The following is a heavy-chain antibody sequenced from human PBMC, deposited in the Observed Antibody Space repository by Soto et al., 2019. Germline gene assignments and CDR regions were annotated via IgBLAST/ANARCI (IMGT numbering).Heavy chain of an antibody. V-gene: IGHV3-23*01. CDR1: GFTFAGYA. CDR3: AKGSYFSGWTPSFDS. D-gene: IGHD6-19*01. J-gene: IGHJ4*02. CDR2: VSGDGDRT. Sequence: GGSLRLSCAASGFTFAGYAMNWVRQAPGKGLEWVSGVSGDGDRTDYADSVKGRFTISRDNSKNTLYLQMNSLRAEDTAVYYCAKGSYFSGWTPSFDSWGQGTLVTVSS.